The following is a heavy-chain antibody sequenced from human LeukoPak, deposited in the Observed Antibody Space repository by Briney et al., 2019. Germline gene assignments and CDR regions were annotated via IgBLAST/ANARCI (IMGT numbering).Heavy chain of an antibody. CDR1: GFTFNNYG. V-gene: IGHV3-23*01. CDR2: ISGSGGAT. D-gene: IGHD1-26*01. CDR3: AKVGELGATSDYFDY. J-gene: IGHJ4*02. Sequence: GGSLRLSCAASGFTFNNYGMSWVRQAPGKGLEWVSAISGSGGATYYADAVKGRLSISRDNSRNTLFLQMNSLRAEDTVVYYCAKVGELGATSDYFDYWGQGTLVTVSS.